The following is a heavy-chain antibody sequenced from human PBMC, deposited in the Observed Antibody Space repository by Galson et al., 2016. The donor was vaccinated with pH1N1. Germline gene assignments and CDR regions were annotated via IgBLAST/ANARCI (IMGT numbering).Heavy chain of an antibody. J-gene: IGHJ5*02. Sequence: ASAGKFSSYVISWVRQAPGQVLEWMGRIIPIFGTTKYAQKFQGRVTITADESTDTAYVELNSLTSEDTAVYYCARATNYYDNWFDPWGQGTLVTVSS. CDR2: IIPIFGTT. CDR3: ARATNYYDNWFDP. D-gene: IGHD3-10*01. CDR1: AGKFSSYV. V-gene: IGHV1-69*15.